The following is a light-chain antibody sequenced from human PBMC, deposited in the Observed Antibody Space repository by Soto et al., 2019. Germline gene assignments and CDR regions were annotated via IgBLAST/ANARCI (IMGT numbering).Light chain of an antibody. CDR3: LQHNSYPLT. J-gene: IGKJ4*01. V-gene: IGKV1-17*01. Sequence: DIQMTQSPSSLSASVGDRVTITCRASQGIRKDLCWYQQRPGKAPKRLIFGASSLQSGVPSRFSGSASGTEFTLTISSLQPDDFATYFCLQHNSYPLTFGGGTKVELK. CDR2: GAS. CDR1: QGIRKD.